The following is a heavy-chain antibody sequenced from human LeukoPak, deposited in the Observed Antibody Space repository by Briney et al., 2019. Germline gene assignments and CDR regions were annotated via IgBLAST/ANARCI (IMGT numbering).Heavy chain of an antibody. Sequence: SETLSLTCAVYGGSFSGYYWSWIRQPPGKGLEWIGEINHSGSTSYNPSLKSRVTISVDTSKNQFSLKLSSVTAADTAVYYCARGFGDFWSGYRFDYWGQGTLVTVSS. D-gene: IGHD3-3*01. J-gene: IGHJ4*02. CDR2: INHSGST. CDR1: GGSFSGYY. V-gene: IGHV4-34*01. CDR3: ARGFGDFWSGYRFDY.